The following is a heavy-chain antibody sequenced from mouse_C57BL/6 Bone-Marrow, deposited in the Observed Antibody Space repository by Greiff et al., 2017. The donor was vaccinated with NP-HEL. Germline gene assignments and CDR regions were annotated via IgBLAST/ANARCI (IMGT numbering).Heavy chain of an antibody. CDR2: IDPSDSYT. Sequence: QVQLQQPGAELVKPGASVKLSCKASGYTFTSYWMQWVKQRPGQGLEWIGEIDPSDSYTNYNQKLKGKATLTVDKSSSTAYMQLSSLTSEDSAVYYCARSYYAKFAYWGQGTLVTVSA. CDR3: ARSYYAKFAY. J-gene: IGHJ3*01. CDR1: GYTFTSYW. V-gene: IGHV1-50*01. D-gene: IGHD1-1*02.